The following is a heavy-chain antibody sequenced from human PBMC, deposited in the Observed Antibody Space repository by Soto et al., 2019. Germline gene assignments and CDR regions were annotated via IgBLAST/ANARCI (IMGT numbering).Heavy chain of an antibody. Sequence: LRLSCAASRFTFSSNAMSWVRQAPGKGLEWVSAISGSGGSTYYADSVKGRFTISRDNSKNTLYLQMNSLRAEDTAVYYCAKDRCSGGSCFYFDYWGQGTLVTVSS. J-gene: IGHJ4*02. V-gene: IGHV3-23*01. CDR3: AKDRCSGGSCFYFDY. CDR1: RFTFSSNA. D-gene: IGHD2-15*01. CDR2: ISGSGGST.